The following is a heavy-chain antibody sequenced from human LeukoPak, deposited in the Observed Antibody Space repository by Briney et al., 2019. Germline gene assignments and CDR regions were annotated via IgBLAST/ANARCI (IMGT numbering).Heavy chain of an antibody. CDR1: GFTFSSYA. CDR3: AKAGASSWYFYFDY. D-gene: IGHD6-13*01. V-gene: IGHV3-23*01. Sequence: GGSLRLSCAASGFTFSSYALTWVRQAPGKGLEWVSAIGGSGGSTYYADSVKGRFTISRDNSKNTLYLQMSSLRAEDTAVYYCAKAGASSWYFYFDYWGQGTLVTVSS. CDR2: IGGSGGST. J-gene: IGHJ4*02.